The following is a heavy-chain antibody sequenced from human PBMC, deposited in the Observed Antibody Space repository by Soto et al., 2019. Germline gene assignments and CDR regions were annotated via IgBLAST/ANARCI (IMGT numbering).Heavy chain of an antibody. CDR3: ARDLKHIVVVRAAFDI. J-gene: IGHJ3*02. Sequence: ASVTVSCKASGYTFTSYGISWVRQAPGQGLEWMGWISAYNGNTNYAQKLQGRVTMTTDTSTSTAYMELRSLRSDDTAVYYCARDLKHIVVVRAAFDIWGQGTMVTVSS. CDR2: ISAYNGNT. D-gene: IGHD2-21*01. V-gene: IGHV1-18*01. CDR1: GYTFTSYG.